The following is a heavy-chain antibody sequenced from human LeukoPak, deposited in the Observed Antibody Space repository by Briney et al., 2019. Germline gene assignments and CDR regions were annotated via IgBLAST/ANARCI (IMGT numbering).Heavy chain of an antibody. D-gene: IGHD2-21*01. CDR1: GVSISDYY. CDR2: IYNSGGA. J-gene: IGHJ4*02. Sequence: PSESLSLTCKVSGVSISDYYWSWTRQPPGKGLEWIGYIYNSGGAYYSPSLKNRVTLSVDTSKNQFSLKLSSVTAADTAVYYCARGIPGDYWGQGALVTVSS. CDR3: ARGIPGDY. V-gene: IGHV4-59*01.